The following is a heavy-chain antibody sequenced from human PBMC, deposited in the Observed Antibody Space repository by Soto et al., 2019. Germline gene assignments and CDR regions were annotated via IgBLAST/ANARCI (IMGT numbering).Heavy chain of an antibody. CDR2: ISYDGSNK. J-gene: IGHJ6*02. CDR1: GFTFSSYA. Sequence: QVQLVESGGGVVQPGRSLRLSCAASGFTFSSYAMHWVRQAPGKGLEWVAVISYDGSNKYYADSVKGRFTISRDNSKNALYLQMNRLRAEDTAVYYCARGGAAIFGRLHYGMDVWGQGTTVTVSS. V-gene: IGHV3-30-3*01. CDR3: ARGGAAIFGRLHYGMDV. D-gene: IGHD3-3*01.